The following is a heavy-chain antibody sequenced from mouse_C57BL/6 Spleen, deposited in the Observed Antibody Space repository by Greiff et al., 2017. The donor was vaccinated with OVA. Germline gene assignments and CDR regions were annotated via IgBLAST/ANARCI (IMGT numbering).Heavy chain of an antibody. CDR2: FHPYNDDT. V-gene: IGHV1-47*01. Sequence: QVQLKESGAELVKPGASVKMSCKASGYTFTTYPIEWMKQNHGKSLEWIGNFHPYNDDTKYNEKFKGKATLTVEKSSSTVYLELSRLTSDDSAVYYCARIYYGNYGGFAYWGQGTLVTVSA. CDR1: GYTFTTYP. J-gene: IGHJ3*01. CDR3: ARIYYGNYGGFAY. D-gene: IGHD2-1*01.